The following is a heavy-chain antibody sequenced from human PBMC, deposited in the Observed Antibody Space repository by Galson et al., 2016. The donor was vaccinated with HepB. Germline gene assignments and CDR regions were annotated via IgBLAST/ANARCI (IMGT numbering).Heavy chain of an antibody. CDR1: GFTFSSYA. CDR3: AILTLAN. D-gene: IGHD1-14*01. J-gene: IGHJ4*02. V-gene: IGHV3-23*01. Sequence: SLRLSCAASGFTFSSYAMTWVRQAPGKGPEWGSTISETGDGTYYADSVRGRFTISKDNSQNTVYLQMNSLRAEDTAIYYCAILTLANWGQGTLVTVSS. CDR2: ISETGDGT.